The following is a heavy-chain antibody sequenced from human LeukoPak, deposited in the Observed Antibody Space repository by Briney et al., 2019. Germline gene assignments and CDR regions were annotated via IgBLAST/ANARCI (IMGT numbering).Heavy chain of an antibody. CDR3: ARVDFWSGSD. V-gene: IGHV1-2*02. CDR2: INPDTGDT. Sequence: ASVKVSCKASGYTFTGFCMFWVRQAPGQGLEWMGWINPDTGDTNYAQQFQGRISMTRDSSITTAYMELSRLRSDDTAVYYCARVDFWSGSDWGQGTLVTVSS. J-gene: IGHJ4*02. D-gene: IGHD3-3*01. CDR1: GYTFTGFC.